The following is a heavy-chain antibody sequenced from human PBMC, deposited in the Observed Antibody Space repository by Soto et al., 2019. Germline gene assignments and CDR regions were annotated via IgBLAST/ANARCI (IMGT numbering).Heavy chain of an antibody. Sequence: QVQLVQSGAEVRKPGSSVKVSCRASGGTFSDFTVTWVRQAPGQGLEWMGGIIPIIEATKYVQTFQDRVTFTADESTSTVFMELSSLRSEYTAVYFCATSYCGNECQPNRAFYYFGWDVWGQGTTVTVSS. CDR2: IIPIIEAT. J-gene: IGHJ6*02. CDR3: ATSYCGNECQPNRAFYYFGWDV. D-gene: IGHD2-21*01. CDR1: GGTFSDFT. V-gene: IGHV1-69*01.